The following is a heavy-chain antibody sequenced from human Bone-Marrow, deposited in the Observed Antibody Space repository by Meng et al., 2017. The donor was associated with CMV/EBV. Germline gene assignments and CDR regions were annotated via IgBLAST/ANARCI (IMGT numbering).Heavy chain of an antibody. CDR1: GYTFTSYA. D-gene: IGHD7-27*01. CDR2: IIPIFGTA. J-gene: IGHJ3*02. Sequence: KISCKGSGYTFTSYAISWVRQAPGQGLEWMGGIIPIFGTANYAQKFQGRVTITTDESTSTAYMELSSLRSEDTAVYYCAGQTGDHDAFDIWGQGTMVTVSS. CDR3: AGQTGDHDAFDI. V-gene: IGHV1-69*05.